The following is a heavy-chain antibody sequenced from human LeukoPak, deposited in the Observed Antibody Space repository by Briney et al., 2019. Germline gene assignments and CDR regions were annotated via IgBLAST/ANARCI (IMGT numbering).Heavy chain of an antibody. V-gene: IGHV4-59*01. CDR3: AKYGNYLVD. J-gene: IGHJ4*02. CDR1: GDSIGGYY. CDR2: VYYSGAT. Sequence: PSETLSLSGTVSGDSIGGYYGSWIRQPPGKGLEYIGYVYYSGATNSNPSLKSRVTISLDTSKNQFSLKLNSVTAADTAVYYCAKYGNYLVDWGQGTLVTVSS. D-gene: IGHD2/OR15-2a*01.